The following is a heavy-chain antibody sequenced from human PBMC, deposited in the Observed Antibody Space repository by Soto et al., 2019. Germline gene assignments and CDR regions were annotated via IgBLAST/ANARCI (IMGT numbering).Heavy chain of an antibody. CDR2: IWYDGSNK. D-gene: IGHD3-10*01. J-gene: IGHJ4*02. Sequence: QVQLVESGGGVVQPGRSLRLSCAASGFTFSSYGMHWVRQAPGKGLEWVAVIWYDGSNKYYADSVKGRFTISRDNSKNTLYLQMNSLRAEDTAVYYCTTDPRLLWFGESPAYWGQGTLVTVSS. V-gene: IGHV3-33*01. CDR1: GFTFSSYG. CDR3: TTDPRLLWFGESPAY.